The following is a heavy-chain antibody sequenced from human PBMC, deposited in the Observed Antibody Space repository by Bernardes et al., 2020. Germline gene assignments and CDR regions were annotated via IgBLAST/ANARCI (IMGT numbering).Heavy chain of an antibody. D-gene: IGHD3-3*01. CDR2: IFHSGNT. Sequence: SESLSLTCAVSGASMSSSYWWSCVLQPPGKGLEWIGEIFHSGNTNYNPSLESRVTISVDKSKNQFSLRLTSVTAADTAVYYCARIQFSDFLYYYYIDVWGKGTTVTVSS. CDR3: ARIQFSDFLYYYYIDV. V-gene: IGHV4-4*02. J-gene: IGHJ6*03. CDR1: GASMSSSYW.